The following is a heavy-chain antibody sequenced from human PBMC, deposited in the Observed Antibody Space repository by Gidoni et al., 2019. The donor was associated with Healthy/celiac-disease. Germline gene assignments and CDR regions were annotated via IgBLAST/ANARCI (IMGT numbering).Heavy chain of an antibody. CDR3: ARDQSSVDTAMVPDY. J-gene: IGHJ4*02. V-gene: IGHV3-21*01. D-gene: IGHD5-18*01. CDR2: ISSSSSYI. CDR1: GFTFSRYS. Sequence: EVQLVESGGGLVKPGGSLRPSCAASGFTFSRYSMNWFRQAPGKGLEWVSSISSSSSYIYYADSVKGRFTISRDNAKNSLYLQMNSLRAEDTAVYYCARDQSSVDTAMVPDYWGQGTLVTVSS.